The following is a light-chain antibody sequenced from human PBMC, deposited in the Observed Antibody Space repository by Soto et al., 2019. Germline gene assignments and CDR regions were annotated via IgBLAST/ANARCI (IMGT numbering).Light chain of an antibody. V-gene: IGLV2-14*01. CDR3: SSYTISSTWV. J-gene: IGLJ3*02. CDR2: GVT. CDR1: SSDVGAYDY. Sequence: QSALTQPASVSGSPGQSITISCTGTSSDVGAYDYVSWYQQHPGKAPKLLIYGVTNRPSGVSDRFSGSKSGNSASLTISGLQADDEADYHCSSYTISSTWVFGGGTKVTVL.